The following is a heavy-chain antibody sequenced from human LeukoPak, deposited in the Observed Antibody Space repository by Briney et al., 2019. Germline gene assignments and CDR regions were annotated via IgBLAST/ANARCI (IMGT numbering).Heavy chain of an antibody. V-gene: IGHV3-21*01. Sequence: GGTLRLSCAASGFTFSSYGMIWFRQAPGKGREGVSSMSSSSSYRYYADSVNGRFSISIDKGKKSLYLQMNSLRANDTAVYYCARAPQLRFLEWLLFGNFDYWGQGTLVTVSS. CDR2: MSSSSSYR. CDR1: GFTFSSYG. D-gene: IGHD3-3*01. J-gene: IGHJ4*02. CDR3: ARAPQLRFLEWLLFGNFDY.